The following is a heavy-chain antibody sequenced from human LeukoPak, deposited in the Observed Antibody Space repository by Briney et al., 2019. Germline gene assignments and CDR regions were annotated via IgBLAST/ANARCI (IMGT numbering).Heavy chain of an antibody. CDR2: INPNSGGT. J-gene: IGHJ5*02. Sequence: ASVKVSCKASGYTFTGYYMHWVRQAPGQGLEWMGWINPNSGGTNYAQKFQGRVTITRDTSISTAYMELSRLRSDDTAVYYCARDGAAGTGNWFDPWGQGTLVIVSS. CDR3: ARDGAAGTGNWFDP. D-gene: IGHD6-13*01. CDR1: GYTFTGYY. V-gene: IGHV1-2*02.